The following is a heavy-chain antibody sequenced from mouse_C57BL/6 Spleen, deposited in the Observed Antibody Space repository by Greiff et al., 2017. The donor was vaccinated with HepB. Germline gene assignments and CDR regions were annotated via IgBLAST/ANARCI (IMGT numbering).Heavy chain of an antibody. Sequence: VQGVESGPGLVAPSQSLSITCTVSGFSLTSYAISWVRQPPGKGLEWLGGIWTGGGTNYNSALKSRLSISKDNSKSQVFLKMNSLQTDDTARYYCARNGGYDYDYYFDYWGQGTTLTVSS. V-gene: IGHV2-9-1*01. CDR3: ARNGGYDYDYYFDY. CDR1: GFSLTSYA. D-gene: IGHD2-4*01. J-gene: IGHJ2*01. CDR2: IWTGGGT.